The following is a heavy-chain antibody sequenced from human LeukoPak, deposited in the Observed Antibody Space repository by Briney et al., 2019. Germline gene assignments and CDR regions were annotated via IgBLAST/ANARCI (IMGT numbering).Heavy chain of an antibody. CDR1: GFTVSSNY. CDR2: IYSGGST. CDR3: ASPGIAAAGTPDY. V-gene: IGHV3-66*01. J-gene: IGHJ4*02. D-gene: IGHD6-13*01. Sequence: GGSLRLSCAASGFTVSSNYMSWVRQAPGKGLEWVSVIYSGGSTYYADSVKGRFTISRDNSKNTLYLQMNSLRAEDTAVYYCASPGIAAAGTPDYWGQGTLVTVSS.